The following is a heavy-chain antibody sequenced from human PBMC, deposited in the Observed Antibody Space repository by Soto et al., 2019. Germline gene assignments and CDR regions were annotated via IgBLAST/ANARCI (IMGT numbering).Heavy chain of an antibody. CDR1: GFTFSYYA. Sequence: PGESLRLSCLASGFTFSYYAMTWVRHVPGRGLEWVSSLNGAGGSTYYADSVRGRFTISRDNSQNTLFLQMNRLTVDDTAIYYCAAPXDEYGSGISWFTYGMDVWGQGTTVTVSS. CDR3: AAPXDEYGSGISWFTYGMDV. CDR2: LNGAGGST. D-gene: IGHD3-10*01. V-gene: IGHV3-23*01. J-gene: IGHJ6*02.